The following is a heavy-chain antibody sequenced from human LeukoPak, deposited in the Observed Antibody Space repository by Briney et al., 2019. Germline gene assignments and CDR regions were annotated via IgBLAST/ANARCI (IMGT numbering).Heavy chain of an antibody. D-gene: IGHD6-13*01. CDR2: INHSGST. J-gene: IGHJ6*03. Sequence: SETLSLTCAVYGGSFSGYYWSWIRQPPGKGLEWIGEINHSGSTNYNPSLKSRVTISVDTSKNQFSLQLNSVTPEDTAVYYCAREIAYSSSWYHNYYYMDVWGKGTTVTVSS. V-gene: IGHV4-34*01. CDR1: GGSFSGYY. CDR3: AREIAYSSSWYHNYYYMDV.